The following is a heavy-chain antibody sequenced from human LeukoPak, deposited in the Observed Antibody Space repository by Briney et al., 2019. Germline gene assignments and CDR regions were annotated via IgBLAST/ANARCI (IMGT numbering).Heavy chain of an antibody. J-gene: IGHJ4*02. CDR2: IYDDNT. V-gene: IGHV3-23*01. CDR3: AARKVRGVWFYLDY. CDR1: GFTVSAYA. D-gene: IGHD3-10*01. Sequence: GVSLRLSCAASGFTVSAYAMAWVRQAPGKGLEWVSTIYDDNTYYADSVKGRFAISTDNSKNALYLQMNSLRVEDTAVYFCAARKVRGVWFYLDYWGQGTLVTVSS.